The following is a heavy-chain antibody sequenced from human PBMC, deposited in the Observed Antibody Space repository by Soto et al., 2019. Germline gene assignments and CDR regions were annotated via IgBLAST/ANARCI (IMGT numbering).Heavy chain of an antibody. V-gene: IGHV3-23*01. CDR3: AKLGAYSTSAIDS. J-gene: IGHJ4*02. D-gene: IGHD6-6*01. CDR2: ISASAATT. Sequence: GGSLRLSCAPSGFTFSSYAMSCDRQAPGKGLEWVSAISASAATTYYADSVKGRFTISRDNSKNTLYVQMNSLRAEDTAIYYCAKLGAYSTSAIDSWGQGALVTVSS. CDR1: GFTFSSYA.